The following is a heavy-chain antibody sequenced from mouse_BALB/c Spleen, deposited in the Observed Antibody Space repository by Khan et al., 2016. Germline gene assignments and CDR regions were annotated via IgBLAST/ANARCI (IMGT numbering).Heavy chain of an antibody. CDR3: ARWGYDYAWFAY. Sequence: QIQLVQSGPELKKPGETVKISCKASGYSFTNYGMNWVKQAPGKGLKWMGWIDTNTGAPKYAEDFKGRFAFSLETSAITAYLQINNLKNDDTATYFCARWGYDYAWFAYWGQGTLVTVSA. D-gene: IGHD2-4*01. J-gene: IGHJ3*01. CDR1: GYSFTNYG. CDR2: IDTNTGAP. V-gene: IGHV9-3*02.